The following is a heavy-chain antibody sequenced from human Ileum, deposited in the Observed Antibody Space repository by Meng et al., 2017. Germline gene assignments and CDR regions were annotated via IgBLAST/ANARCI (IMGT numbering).Heavy chain of an antibody. J-gene: IGHJ4*02. V-gene: IGHV3-21*01. CDR1: GFTLSRYG. CDR2: ISPTSKYI. D-gene: IGHD3-22*01. Sequence: AGSLRLSCAASGFTLSRYGMNWVRQAPGKGLERVSYISPTSKYIYYADAVSSRFTISRDDAKESLYLQMNSLRAEDTAVYYCARGKLHYYDVSGYYYPWDSWGQGTLVTVSS. CDR3: ARGKLHYYDVSGYYYPWDS.